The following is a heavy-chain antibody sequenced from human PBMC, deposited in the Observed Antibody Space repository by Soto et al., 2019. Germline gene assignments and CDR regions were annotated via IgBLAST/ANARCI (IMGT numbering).Heavy chain of an antibody. J-gene: IGHJ4*02. CDR2: IYHSGST. CDR3: ARGRPYYYGSGSYYNGDY. D-gene: IGHD3-10*01. CDR1: GGSISSTNW. V-gene: IGHV4-4*02. Sequence: QVQLQESGPGLVKPSGTLSLTCAVSGGSISSTNWWSWVRQPPGKGLEWIGEIYHSGSTNYNPSLKNRVTISRDKSRNEFSLRLSSVTAADTAIYYCARGRPYYYGSGSYYNGDYWGQGILVTVSS.